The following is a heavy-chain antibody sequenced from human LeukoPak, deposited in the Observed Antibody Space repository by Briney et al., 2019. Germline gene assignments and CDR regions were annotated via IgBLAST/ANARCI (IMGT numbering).Heavy chain of an antibody. Sequence: SETLSLTCAVYGGSFSGYSWNWIRQSPGKGLEWIGEVNRGGFTNYNPSLKSRVSISGDTSKQQFSLKLTSVMAADTAVYYCARGVVFRQSSPYFDHWGQGTLVTVSS. D-gene: IGHD2-8*02. J-gene: IGHJ4*02. CDR3: ARGVVFRQSSPYFDH. CDR2: VNRGGFT. CDR1: GGSFSGYS. V-gene: IGHV4-34*01.